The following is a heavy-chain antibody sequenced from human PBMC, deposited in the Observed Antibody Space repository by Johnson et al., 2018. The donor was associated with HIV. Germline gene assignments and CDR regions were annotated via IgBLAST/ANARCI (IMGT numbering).Heavy chain of an antibody. CDR3: ATFYYDNRDYYELASFLTDASDI. CDR2: ISYVGTTE. V-gene: IGHV3-30*04. CDR1: GFTFSNSA. J-gene: IGHJ3*02. D-gene: IGHD3-22*01. Sequence: QMLLVESGGGVVQPGRSLRLSCAASGFTFSNSAMHWVRQAPGKGLEWVAVISYVGTTEYYADSVKGRFTISRDNSKNTLYLQMNSLTAEDTAVYYCATFYYDNRDYYELASFLTDASDIWGQGTMVTVSS.